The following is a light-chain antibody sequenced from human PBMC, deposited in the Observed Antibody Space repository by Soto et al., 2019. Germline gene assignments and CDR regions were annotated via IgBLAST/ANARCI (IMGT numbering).Light chain of an antibody. V-gene: IGKV3-20*01. Sequence: EIVLTQSPGTLSLSPGERATLSCRASQSVSSNYLAWYQQKPGQAPRPLIYGASSRATGIPDRFSGSGAGTDFTLTISRLESEDFAVYYCKQDGSSPWTFGQGTKVEIK. CDR3: KQDGSSPWT. CDR1: QSVSSNY. CDR2: GAS. J-gene: IGKJ1*01.